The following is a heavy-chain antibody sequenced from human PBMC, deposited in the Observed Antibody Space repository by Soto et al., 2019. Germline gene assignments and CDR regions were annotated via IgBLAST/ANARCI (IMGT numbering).Heavy chain of an antibody. CDR1: GYSFTSYW. J-gene: IGHJ4*02. CDR2: VYTGDSDT. Sequence: HRESLKISCKASGYSFTSYWIGWVRQMPGKGLEWMGIVYTGDSDTRYSPSFQGQVTISADKSIDTAYVQWSSLKTSDSAMYYCARTQVPFHGVHGDWGQGTLVTVSS. CDR3: ARTQVPFHGVHGD. D-gene: IGHD4-17*01. V-gene: IGHV5-51*01.